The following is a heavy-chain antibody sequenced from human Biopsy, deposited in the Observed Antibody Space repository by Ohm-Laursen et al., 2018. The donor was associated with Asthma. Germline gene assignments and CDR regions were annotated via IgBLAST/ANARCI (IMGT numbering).Heavy chain of an antibody. J-gene: IGHJ6*02. V-gene: IGHV4-30-4*01. CDR3: ARVVSYGDIYFGIDV. CDR1: GGYTGSSDHH. D-gene: IGHD4-17*01. CDR2: VFWSGST. Sequence: TLSLTCRVSGGYTGSSDHHWAWIRQAPGKGLEWIGFVFWSGSTHYSRSLERRVSISIDTATNEFSMKLWSVTPADTAVYFCARVVSYGDIYFGIDVWGPGNTVAVSS.